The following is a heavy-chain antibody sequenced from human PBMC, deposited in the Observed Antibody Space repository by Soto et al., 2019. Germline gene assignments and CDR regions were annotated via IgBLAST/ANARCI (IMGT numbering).Heavy chain of an antibody. J-gene: IGHJ4*02. V-gene: IGHV4-31*03. CDR2: IYYSGST. CDR1: GGSISSGGYY. Sequence: TLSLTCTVSGGSISSGGYYWSWIRQHPGKGLEWIGYIYYSGSTYYNPSLKSRVTISVDTSKNQFSLKLSSVTAADTAVYYCARGLPYDFWSGYSIPYFDYWGQGTLVTVSS. D-gene: IGHD3-3*01. CDR3: ARGLPYDFWSGYSIPYFDY.